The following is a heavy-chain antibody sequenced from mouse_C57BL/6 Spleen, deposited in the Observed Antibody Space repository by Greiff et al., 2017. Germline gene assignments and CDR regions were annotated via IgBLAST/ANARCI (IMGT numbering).Heavy chain of an antibody. CDR2: INPSNGGT. CDR1: GYTFTSYW. Sequence: VQLQESGTELVKPGASVKLSCKASGYTFTSYWMHWVKQRPGQGLEWIGNINPSNGGTNYNEKFKSKATLTVDKSSSTAYMQLSSLTSEDSAVXYCARSDRWPSGAMDYWGQGTSVTVSS. CDR3: ARSDRWPSGAMDY. D-gene: IGHD3-2*02. J-gene: IGHJ4*01. V-gene: IGHV1-53*01.